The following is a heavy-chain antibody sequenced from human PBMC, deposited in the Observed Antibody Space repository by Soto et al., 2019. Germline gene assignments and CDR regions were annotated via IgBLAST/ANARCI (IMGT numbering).Heavy chain of an antibody. CDR2: IYYSGST. Sequence: SETLSLTCTVSGGSISSSSYYWGWIRQPPGKGLEWIGSIYYSGSTYYNPSLKSRVNISVDTSKNQFSLKLTSVTAADTAVYYCERAGELVYGMDVWGQGTTVTVSS. D-gene: IGHD1-26*01. CDR1: GGSISSSSYY. CDR3: ERAGELVYGMDV. J-gene: IGHJ6*02. V-gene: IGHV4-39*01.